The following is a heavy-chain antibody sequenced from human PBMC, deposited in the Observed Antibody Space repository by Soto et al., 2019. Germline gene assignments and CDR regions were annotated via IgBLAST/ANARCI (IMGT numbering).Heavy chain of an antibody. Sequence: QITLKESGPTLVRPTQTLTLTCAFSGFSLSTSGVGVGWIRQPPGTALDGLAVIYWDDSKHYSPSLSSRLTITKDPSKSLVVLTMTNMDPMDTGTYYCANKGTEEWPLDCWGQGTLVTVSS. V-gene: IGHV2-5*02. J-gene: IGHJ4*02. D-gene: IGHD1-1*01. CDR2: IYWDDSK. CDR3: ANKGTEEWPLDC. CDR1: GFSLSTSGVG.